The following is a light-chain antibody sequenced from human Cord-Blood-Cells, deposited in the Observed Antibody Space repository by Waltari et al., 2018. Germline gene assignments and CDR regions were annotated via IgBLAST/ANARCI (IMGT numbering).Light chain of an antibody. Sequence: EIVLTQSPATLSLSPGERATLSCRASQSVSSYLAWYQQKPGQAPRLLIYDASTRATGIPARFSGSVSGTDFTLTISSLEPEDFAVYYCQQRSNWTFGQGTKVEIK. CDR3: QQRSNWT. CDR1: QSVSSY. J-gene: IGKJ1*01. CDR2: DAS. V-gene: IGKV3-11*01.